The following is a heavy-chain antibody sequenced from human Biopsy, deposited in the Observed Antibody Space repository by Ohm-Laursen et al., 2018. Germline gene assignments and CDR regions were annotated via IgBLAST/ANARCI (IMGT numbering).Heavy chain of an antibody. CDR2: IYFTGST. D-gene: IGHD6-19*01. Sequence: TLSLTCTVSGGSIINNYWSWIRQPPGKGLEWIGYIYFTGSTNYNPSLKSRVTISVDTSKNHFSLKLTSVTAADTAVYYCARESALAGDFDSWGQGTLVTVSS. CDR1: GGSIINNY. V-gene: IGHV4-59*01. CDR3: ARESALAGDFDS. J-gene: IGHJ4*02.